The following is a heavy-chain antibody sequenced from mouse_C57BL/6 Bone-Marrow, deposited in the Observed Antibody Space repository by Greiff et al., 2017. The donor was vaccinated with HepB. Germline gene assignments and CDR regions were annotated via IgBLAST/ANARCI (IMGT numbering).Heavy chain of an antibody. CDR3: ARKIYYDYDGAY. CDR1: GYTFTSYW. Sequence: VQLQQPGAELVKPGASVKLSCKASGYTFTSYWMQWVKQRPGQGLEWIGEIDPSDSYTNYNQKFKGKATLTVDTSSSTAYMQLSSLTSEDSAVYYCARKIYYDYDGAYWGQGTLVTGSA. J-gene: IGHJ3*01. V-gene: IGHV1-50*01. CDR2: IDPSDSYT. D-gene: IGHD2-4*01.